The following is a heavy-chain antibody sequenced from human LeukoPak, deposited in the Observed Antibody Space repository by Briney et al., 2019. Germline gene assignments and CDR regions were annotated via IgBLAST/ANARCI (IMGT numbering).Heavy chain of an antibody. J-gene: IGHJ4*02. CDR2: INHSGST. CDR1: GGSFSGYY. Sequence: SETLSLTCGVYGGSFSGYYWNWIRQPPGKGLEWIGEINHSGSTNYNPSLKSRVTISVDTSKNQFSPKLSSVTAADTAVYYCARDSWDYWGQGTLVTVSS. D-gene: IGHD2-15*01. CDR3: ARDSWDY. V-gene: IGHV4-34*01.